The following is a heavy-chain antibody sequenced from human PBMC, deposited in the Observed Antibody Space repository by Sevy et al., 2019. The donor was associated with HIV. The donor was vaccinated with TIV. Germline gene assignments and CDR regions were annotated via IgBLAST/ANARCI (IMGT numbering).Heavy chain of an antibody. CDR3: AREVGGFNWRPYYFDS. V-gene: IGHV3-9*01. J-gene: IGHJ4*02. CDR2: ISWNSGSM. D-gene: IGHD3-3*01. Sequence: GGSLRLSCAGSGFTFGNYAMYWVRQSPGKGLEWVSGISWNSGSMGYADAVEGRFTISRDNAKKSVSLQMNGLRAEDTALYFCAREVGGFNWRPYYFDSWGQGTLVTVSS. CDR1: GFTFGNYA.